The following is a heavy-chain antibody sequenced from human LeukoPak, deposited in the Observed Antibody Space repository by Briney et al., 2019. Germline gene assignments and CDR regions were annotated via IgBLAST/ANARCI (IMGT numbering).Heavy chain of an antibody. D-gene: IGHD1-26*01. CDR1: GFTFSSYW. J-gene: IGHJ4*02. V-gene: IGHV3-7*01. Sequence: GGSLRLSCAASGFTFSSYWMTWVRQAPGKGLEWVASMNQDGSERYYVDSSRGRFTISRDNAKNSLSLQMNSLRAEDTAAYYCARDPERGSYFDYWGQGTPVTVSS. CDR2: MNQDGSER. CDR3: ARDPERGSYFDY.